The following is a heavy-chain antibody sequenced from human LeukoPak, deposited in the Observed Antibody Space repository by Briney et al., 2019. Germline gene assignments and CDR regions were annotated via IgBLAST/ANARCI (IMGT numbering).Heavy chain of an antibody. J-gene: IGHJ6*03. CDR1: GLTFKNYG. Sequence: TGGSLRLSCATSGLTFKNYGMHWVRQAPGKGLEWVAVIYYDGSNKYYADSVKGRFTISRDNAKNSLYLQMNSLRAEDTAVYYCARVKYYYDSSGYYGSYYYYMDVWGKGTTVTVSS. D-gene: IGHD3-22*01. CDR2: IYYDGSNK. V-gene: IGHV3-33*01. CDR3: ARVKYYYDSSGYYGSYYYYMDV.